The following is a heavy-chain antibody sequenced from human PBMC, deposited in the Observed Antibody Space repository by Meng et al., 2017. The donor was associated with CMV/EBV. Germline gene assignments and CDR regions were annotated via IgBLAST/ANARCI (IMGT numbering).Heavy chain of an antibody. CDR2: IRYDGSNK. J-gene: IGHJ6*02. V-gene: IGHV3-30*02. CDR3: AKDARDWVADYGMDV. Sequence: GGSLRLSCAASGFTFSSYGMHWVRQAPGKGLEWVAFIRYDGSNKYYADSVKGRFTISRDNSKNTLYLQMNSLRAEDKAVYYCAKDARDWVADYGMDVWGQGTTVTVSS. CDR1: GFTFSSYG. D-gene: IGHD2-21*01.